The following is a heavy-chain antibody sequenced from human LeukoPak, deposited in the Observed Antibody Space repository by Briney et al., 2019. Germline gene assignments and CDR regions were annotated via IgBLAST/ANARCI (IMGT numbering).Heavy chain of an antibody. CDR3: AKGADYGSVFDY. CDR2: ISGSGGST. J-gene: IGHJ4*02. Sequence: AGGSLRLSCAASGFTFSSYAMSWVRQAPGKWLEWVSAISGSGGSTYYADSVKGRFTVSRDNSKNTLYLQMNSLRAEDTAVYYCAKGADYGSVFDYWGQGTLVTVSS. D-gene: IGHD3-10*01. CDR1: GFTFSSYA. V-gene: IGHV3-23*01.